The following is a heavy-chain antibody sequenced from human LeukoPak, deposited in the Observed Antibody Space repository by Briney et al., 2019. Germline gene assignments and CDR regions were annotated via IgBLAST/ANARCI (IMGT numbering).Heavy chain of an antibody. Sequence: ASVKVSCKASGYTFTSYDINWVRQATGQGLEWMGWMNPNSGKTGYAQKFQGRVTMTRNTSISTAYMELSRLRSEDTAVYYCARPSIAARGDAFDIWGQGTMVTVSS. D-gene: IGHD6-6*01. J-gene: IGHJ3*02. V-gene: IGHV1-8*01. CDR3: ARPSIAARGDAFDI. CDR2: MNPNSGKT. CDR1: GYTFTSYD.